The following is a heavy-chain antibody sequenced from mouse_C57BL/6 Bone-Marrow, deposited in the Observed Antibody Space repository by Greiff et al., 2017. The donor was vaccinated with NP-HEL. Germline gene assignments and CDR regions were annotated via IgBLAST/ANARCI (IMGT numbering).Heavy chain of an antibody. CDR1: GYTFTDYY. V-gene: IGHV1-77*01. J-gene: IGHJ2*01. D-gene: IGHD2-2*01. Sequence: LVESGAELVKPGASVKISCKASGYTFTDYYINWVKQRPGQGLEWIGKSGPGSGSTYYNEKFKGKATLTADKSSSTAYMQLSSLTSEDSAVYFCARRGYGYDVDFDYWGQGTTLTVSS. CDR2: SGPGSGST. CDR3: ARRGYGYDVDFDY.